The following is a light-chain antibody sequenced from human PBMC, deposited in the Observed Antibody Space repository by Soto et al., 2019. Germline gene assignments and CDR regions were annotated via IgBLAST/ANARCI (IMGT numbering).Light chain of an antibody. V-gene: IGKV3-20*01. J-gene: IGKJ1*01. CDR3: QQYGSSHWA. CDR1: QSVRSNY. CDR2: GAS. Sequence: EIVLTQSPGTLSLSPGERATLSCRASQSVRSNYLAWYQQKPGQAPRLLIYGASSRATGIPDRFSGSGSGTDFTLTISRLEPEDFAVYYCQQYGSSHWAFGQGTKVDIK.